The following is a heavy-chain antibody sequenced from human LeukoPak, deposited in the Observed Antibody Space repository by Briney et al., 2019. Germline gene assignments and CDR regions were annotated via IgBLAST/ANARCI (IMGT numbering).Heavy chain of an antibody. V-gene: IGHV3-11*04. J-gene: IGHJ4*02. CDR2: ISSSGSTI. Sequence: GGSLRLSCAASGFTFSDYYMSWIRQAPGKGLEWVSYISSSGSTIYYADSVKGRFTISRDNAKNSLCLQMNSLRAEDTAVYYCARESPLMCFDYWGQGTLVTVSS. CDR1: GFTFSDYY. CDR3: ARESPLMCFDY.